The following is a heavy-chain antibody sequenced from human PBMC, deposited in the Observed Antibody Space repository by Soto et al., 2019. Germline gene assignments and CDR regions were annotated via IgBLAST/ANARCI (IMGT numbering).Heavy chain of an antibody. J-gene: IGHJ4*02. Sequence: SETLSLTCTVSGGSISSGVYYWNWIRQHPGKGLEWIGYIHYSGSNYYNPSLKSRVTMSTDTSKNQFSLKLSSVTAADTAVYYCASEPYLYDSSGYYDYWGQGTLVTVS. V-gene: IGHV4-31*03. D-gene: IGHD3-22*01. CDR2: IHYSGSN. CDR1: GGSISSGVYY. CDR3: ASEPYLYDSSGYYDY.